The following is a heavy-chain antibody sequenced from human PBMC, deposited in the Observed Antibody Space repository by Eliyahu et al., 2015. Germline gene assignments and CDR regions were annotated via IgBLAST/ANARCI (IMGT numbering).Heavy chain of an antibody. J-gene: IGHJ4*02. CDR2: ISANSGNK. Sequence: QVQLVQSGAEVXKPGASVKVSCXASGYTFTSYGISWVRQAPGQGLEWMGWISANSGNKEYAQKVQGRVTMTTDTSTSTAYMELRSLRSDDTAVYYCARDSSSGLENFDYWGQGTLVTVSS. CDR3: ARDSSSGLENFDY. V-gene: IGHV1-18*01. CDR1: GYTFTSYG. D-gene: IGHD6-6*01.